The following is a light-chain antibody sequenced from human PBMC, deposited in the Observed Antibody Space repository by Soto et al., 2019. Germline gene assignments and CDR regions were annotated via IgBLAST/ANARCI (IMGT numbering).Light chain of an antibody. Sequence: EKVMTQSPATLSMSPGERATLSCRASQSVSSFLAWYQQKPGQAPKLLIYGASSMATGIPSRFSGSGSGTDFTLTISSLQPEDFATYYCQPANSFPLTFGGGTKVDIK. CDR3: QPANSFPLT. CDR1: QSVSSF. CDR2: GAS. V-gene: IGKV3-15*01. J-gene: IGKJ4*01.